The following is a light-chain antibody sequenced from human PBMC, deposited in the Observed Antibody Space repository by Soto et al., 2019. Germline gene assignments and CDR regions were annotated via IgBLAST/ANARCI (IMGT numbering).Light chain of an antibody. V-gene: IGKV1-27*01. CDR2: AAS. J-gene: IGKJ1*01. CDR1: RGIYNY. CDR3: QKYDSAPRT. Sequence: DVQVTQSPAPLSASVGDRVNISCRTSRGIYNYLAWYQQKSGQIPKLLINAASSLQSGVPSRFSGSGSGTDFTLSISSLQPEDVATYYCQKYDSAPRTFGQGTKVDIK.